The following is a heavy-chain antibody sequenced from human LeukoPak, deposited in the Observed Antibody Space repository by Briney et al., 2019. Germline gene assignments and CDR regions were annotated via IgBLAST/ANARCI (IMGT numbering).Heavy chain of an antibody. CDR3: AKDKGLAAAGPDY. J-gene: IGHJ4*02. V-gene: IGHV3-33*06. CDR2: IWYDGSNK. Sequence: PGGSLRLSCAASGFTFSSYAMSWVRQAPGKGLEWVAVIWYDGSNKYYADSVKGRFTISRDNSKNTLYLQMNSLRAEDTAVYYCAKDKGLAAAGPDYWGQGTLVTVSS. D-gene: IGHD6-13*01. CDR1: GFTFSSYA.